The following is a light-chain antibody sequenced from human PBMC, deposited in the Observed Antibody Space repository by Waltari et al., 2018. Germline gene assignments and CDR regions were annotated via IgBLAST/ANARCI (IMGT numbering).Light chain of an antibody. CDR1: QSISKY. Sequence: VLTQSPGTLSLSPGERATLSCRASQSISKYLVWYQQRPGHAPRRLIYAASTRATGSPDRFSGSGFGTDFTLTISRREPEDLAMYYCQNHERIPATFGQGTKVEIK. CDR3: QNHERIPAT. V-gene: IGKV3-20*01. CDR2: AAS. J-gene: IGKJ1*01.